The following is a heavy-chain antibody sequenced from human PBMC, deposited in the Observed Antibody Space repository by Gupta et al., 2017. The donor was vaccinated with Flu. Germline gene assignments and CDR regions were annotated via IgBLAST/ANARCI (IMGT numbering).Heavy chain of an antibody. Sequence: VRQAPGQVLEWMGGIIPIFGAPNYAQKFQGRVTITADKSTSTAYMELSSLTSDDTAVYCCARVRAYGGHCFDYWGQGTLVTVSS. V-gene: IGHV1-69*06. CDR2: IIPIFGAP. CDR3: ARVRAYGGHCFDY. J-gene: IGHJ4*02. D-gene: IGHD5-12*01.